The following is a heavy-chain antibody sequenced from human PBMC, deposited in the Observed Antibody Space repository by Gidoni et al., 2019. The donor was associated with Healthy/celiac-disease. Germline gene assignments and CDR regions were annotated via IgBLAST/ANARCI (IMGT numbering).Heavy chain of an antibody. CDR2: IYYSGST. V-gene: IGHV4-61*01. CDR1: GGSVSSGSYY. CDR3: ARGQGGCSGGSCYSGGNWFDP. Sequence: QVQLQESGPGLVKPSETLSLTCTVSGGSVSSGSYYWRWIRQPPGKGLEWIGYIYYSGSTNYNPSLKSRVTISVDTSKNQFSLKLSSVTAADTAVYYCARGQGGCSGGSCYSGGNWFDPWGQGTLVTVSS. D-gene: IGHD2-15*01. J-gene: IGHJ5*02.